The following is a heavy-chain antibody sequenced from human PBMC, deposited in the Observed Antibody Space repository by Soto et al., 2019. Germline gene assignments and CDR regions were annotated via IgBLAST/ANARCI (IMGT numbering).Heavy chain of an antibody. CDR1: GGSISSYY. CDR3: AILDMFTFGGVMGPNDDFDI. V-gene: IGHV4-59*06. D-gene: IGHD3-16*01. CDR2: IYYSDST. Sequence: SETLSLTCTVSGGSISSYYWSWIRQPPGKGLEWIGYIYYSDSTYSNPSLKSRVAISGDTSKNQFHLKLSSVTAADTAVYYCAILDMFTFGGVMGPNDDFDIGGKGKMVPVSS. J-gene: IGHJ3*02.